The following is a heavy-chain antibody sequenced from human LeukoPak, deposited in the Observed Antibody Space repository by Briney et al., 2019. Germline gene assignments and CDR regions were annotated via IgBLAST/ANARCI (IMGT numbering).Heavy chain of an antibody. J-gene: IGHJ5*02. CDR3: ARSGPDYYDSSGYYP. Sequence: PGGSLRLSCAASGFIFSSYWMHWVRQDPGKGLVWVSRINSDGSSTSYADSVKGRFTISRDNAKNTLYLQMNSLRAEDTAVYYCARSGPDYYDSSGYYPWGQGTLVTVSS. V-gene: IGHV3-74*01. CDR1: GFIFSSYW. D-gene: IGHD3-22*01. CDR2: INSDGSST.